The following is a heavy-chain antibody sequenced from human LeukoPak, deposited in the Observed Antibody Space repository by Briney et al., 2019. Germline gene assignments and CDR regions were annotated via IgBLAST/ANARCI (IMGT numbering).Heavy chain of an antibody. CDR1: GYTFTSYY. J-gene: IGHJ6*02. D-gene: IGHD3-3*01. V-gene: IGHV1-46*01. Sequence: AASVTVSCTASGYTFTSYYMHWVRQAPGQGLEWMGIINPSGGSTSYAQKFQGRVTMTRDTSTSTVYMELSSLRSEDTAVYYCAGDSPSTLYYDFWSGYSYYYGMDVWGQGTTVTVSS. CDR2: INPSGGST. CDR3: AGDSPSTLYYDFWSGYSYYYGMDV.